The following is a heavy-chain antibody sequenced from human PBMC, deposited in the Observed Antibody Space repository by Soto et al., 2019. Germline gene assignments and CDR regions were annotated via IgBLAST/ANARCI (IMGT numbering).Heavy chain of an antibody. J-gene: IGHJ6*02. Sequence: QVQLVQSGAEVKKPGSSVKVSCKVSGGTFSSYAISWVRQAPGQGLEWMGGIIPIFGTANYAQKFQGRVTITADESTSTAYMELSSLRSEDTAVYYCARGGYYDFWSGYTMDVWGQGTTVTVSS. CDR3: ARGGYYDFWSGYTMDV. CDR1: GGTFSSYA. D-gene: IGHD3-3*01. CDR2: IIPIFGTA. V-gene: IGHV1-69*01.